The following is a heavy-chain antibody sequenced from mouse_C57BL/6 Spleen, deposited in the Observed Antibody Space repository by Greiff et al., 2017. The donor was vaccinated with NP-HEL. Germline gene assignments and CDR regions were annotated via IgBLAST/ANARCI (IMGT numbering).Heavy chain of an antibody. CDR1: GFTFSSYG. D-gene: IGHD2-5*01. V-gene: IGHV5-6*01. CDR3: ARLHSNFYAMDY. CDR2: ISSGGSYT. Sequence: EVNLVESGGDLVKPGGSLKLSCAASGFTFSSYGMSWVRQTPDKRLEWVATISSGGSYTYYPDSVKGRFTISRDNAKNTLYLQMSSLKSEDTAMYYCARLHSNFYAMDYWGQGTSVTVSS. J-gene: IGHJ4*01.